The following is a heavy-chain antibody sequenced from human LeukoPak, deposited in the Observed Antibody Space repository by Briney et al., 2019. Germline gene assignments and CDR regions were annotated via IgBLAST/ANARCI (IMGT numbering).Heavy chain of an antibody. CDR1: GFTFSSYS. V-gene: IGHV3-74*01. D-gene: IGHD3-16*01. CDR3: AREHVLAEFFDY. J-gene: IGHJ4*02. Sequence: GGSLRLSCAASGFTFSSYSMNWVRQAPGKRLVWVSRINGDGSSTTYADSVKGRFTVSRDNAKNTLFLQMSSLRSEDTAVYYCAREHVLAEFFDYWGQGTLVTVSS. CDR2: INGDGSST.